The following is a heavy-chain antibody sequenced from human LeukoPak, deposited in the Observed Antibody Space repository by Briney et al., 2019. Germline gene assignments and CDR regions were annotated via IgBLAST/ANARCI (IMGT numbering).Heavy chain of an antibody. CDR3: ARHYDFWSGLGTSHAFDI. CDR2: SYHSGST. CDR1: GYSIDSGYY. D-gene: IGHD3-3*01. V-gene: IGHV4-38-2*01. Sequence: PSQTLSLTCAVSGYSIDSGYYWGWIRQPPGKGLEWIGNSYHSGSTYYNPSLKSRVTISVDRSKNQFFLKLSSVTAADTAVYYCARHYDFWSGLGTSHAFDIWGQGTMVTVSS. J-gene: IGHJ3*02.